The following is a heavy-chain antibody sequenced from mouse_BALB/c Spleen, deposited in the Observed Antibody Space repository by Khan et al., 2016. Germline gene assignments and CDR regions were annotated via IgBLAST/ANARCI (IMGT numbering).Heavy chain of an antibody. D-gene: IGHD3-3*01. CDR3: ARHEGTEFAY. V-gene: IGHV5-12-2*01. CDR1: GFTFSSYT. Sequence: EVELVESGGGLVQPGGSLKLSCAASGFTFSSYTLSWVRQTPEKRLEWVAYITNGGGSTYYPDTLEDRFTISRDNAKTTLYLQMSSLKSEDTAMYYCARHEGTEFAYWGQGTLVTVSA. CDR2: ITNGGGST. J-gene: IGHJ3*01.